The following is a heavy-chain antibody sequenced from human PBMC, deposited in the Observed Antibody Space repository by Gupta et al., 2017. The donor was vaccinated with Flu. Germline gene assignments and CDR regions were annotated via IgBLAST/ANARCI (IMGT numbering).Heavy chain of an antibody. CDR1: GFTFDDYA. CDR3: AKDLGYCSSTSCQNYYYYYGMDV. V-gene: IGHV3-9*01. D-gene: IGHD2-2*01. Sequence: EVQLVESGGGLVQPGRSLRLSCAASGFTFDDYAMHWVRQAPGKGLEWVSGISWNSGSIGYADSVKGRFTISRDNAKNSLYLQMNSLRAEDTALYYCAKDLGYCSSTSCQNYYYYYGMDVWGQGTTVTVSS. CDR2: ISWNSGSI. J-gene: IGHJ6*02.